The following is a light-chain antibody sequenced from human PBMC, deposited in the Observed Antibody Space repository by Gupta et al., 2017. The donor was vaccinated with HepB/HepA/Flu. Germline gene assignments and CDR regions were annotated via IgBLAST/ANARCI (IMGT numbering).Light chain of an antibody. V-gene: IGLV3-25*03. CDR2: NDS. Sequence: SYELTQPPSLSVSPGQTARITCSGDALPKQYAYWYQQKPGQAPVLVIYNDSERPSGIPERFSGSSSGTTATLTISGVQAEDEADYYCQSADSSGTHYVFGGGTKMTVL. CDR3: QSADSSGTHYV. CDR1: ALPKQY. J-gene: IGLJ2*01.